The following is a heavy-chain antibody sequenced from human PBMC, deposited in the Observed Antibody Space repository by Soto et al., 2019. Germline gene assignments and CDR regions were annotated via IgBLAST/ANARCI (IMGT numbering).Heavy chain of an antibody. CDR2: ISGTGVYI. D-gene: IGHD6-13*01. V-gene: IGHV3-21*01. J-gene: IGHJ4*02. CDR3: ARVSPPEQQLGLYYFDY. Sequence: GGSLRLSCVASGFTFSNYNMNWVRQAPGKGLEWVSHISGTGVYIYYADSVKGRFTISRDNAKNSLYLQMNSLRAEDTAVYYCARVSPPEQQLGLYYFDYWGQGTLVTVSS. CDR1: GFTFSNYN.